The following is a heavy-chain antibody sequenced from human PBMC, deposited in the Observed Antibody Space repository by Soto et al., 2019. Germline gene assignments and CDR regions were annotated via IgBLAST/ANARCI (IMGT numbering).Heavy chain of an antibody. CDR1: GGSISSYY. CDR3: ARVSGLLWFGEYKYYGMDV. V-gene: IGHV4-59*01. Sequence: PSETLSLTGTVAGGSISSYYWSWIRQPPGKGLEWIGYIYYSGSTNYNPSLKSRVTISVDTSKNQFSLKLSSVTAADTAVYYCARVSGLLWFGEYKYYGMDVWGQGTTVTVSS. J-gene: IGHJ6*02. D-gene: IGHD3-10*01. CDR2: IYYSGST.